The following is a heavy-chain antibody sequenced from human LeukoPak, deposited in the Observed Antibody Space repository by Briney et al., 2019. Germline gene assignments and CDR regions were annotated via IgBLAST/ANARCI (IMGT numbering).Heavy chain of an antibody. CDR1: GGSISSGSYY. J-gene: IGHJ4*02. CDR2: IYYSGST. D-gene: IGHD5-18*01. CDR3: AREDTAMVQFDY. V-gene: IGHV4-31*03. Sequence: SSETLSLTCTVSGGSISSGSYYWSWIRQHPGKGLEWIGYIYYSGSTYYNPSLKSRVTISVDTSKNQFSLKLSSVTAADTAVYYCAREDTAMVQFDYWGQGTLVTVSS.